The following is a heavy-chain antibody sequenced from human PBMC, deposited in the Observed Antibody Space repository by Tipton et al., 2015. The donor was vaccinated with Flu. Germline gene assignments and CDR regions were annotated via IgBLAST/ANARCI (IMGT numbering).Heavy chain of an antibody. CDR1: GESITSTSYY. CDR3: ARLSYYDVDLKNFYFDY. J-gene: IGHJ4*02. D-gene: IGHD3-10*02. Sequence: TLSLTCIVSGESITSTSYYWGWIRQPPGKGLEWIGGISYSGNTYYNPSLKSRVVISVDTSKNQFSLKLRSVTAADTAVYYCARLSYYDVDLKNFYFDYWGQGALVTVSS. CDR2: ISYSGNT. V-gene: IGHV4-39*01.